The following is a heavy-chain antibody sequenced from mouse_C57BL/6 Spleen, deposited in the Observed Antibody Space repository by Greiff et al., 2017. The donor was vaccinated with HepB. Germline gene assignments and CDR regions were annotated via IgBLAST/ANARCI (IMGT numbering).Heavy chain of an antibody. J-gene: IGHJ4*01. Sequence: QVQLQQSGAELVRPGASVKLSCKASGYTFTDYYINWVKQRPGQGLEWIARIYPGSGNTYYNEKFKGKATLTAEKSSSTAYMQLSSLTSEDSAVYFCARQIYYYGSSDYYAMDYWGQGTSVTVSS. CDR2: IYPGSGNT. V-gene: IGHV1-76*01. D-gene: IGHD1-1*01. CDR1: GYTFTDYY. CDR3: ARQIYYYGSSDYYAMDY.